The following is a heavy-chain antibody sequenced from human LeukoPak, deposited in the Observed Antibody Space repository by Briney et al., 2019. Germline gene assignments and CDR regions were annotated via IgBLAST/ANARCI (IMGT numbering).Heavy chain of an antibody. CDR3: ARAISGGSPITASDY. V-gene: IGHV1-2*02. J-gene: IGHJ4*02. Sequence: ASVKVSCKASGYTFTGYYMHWVRQAPGQGLEWMGWINPNSDFTNFAQNFQGRVTMTSDTSISTAYMELSRLRSDDPAVYYCARAISGGSPITASDYWGQGTLVTVSS. D-gene: IGHD2-15*01. CDR2: INPNSDFT. CDR1: GYTFTGYY.